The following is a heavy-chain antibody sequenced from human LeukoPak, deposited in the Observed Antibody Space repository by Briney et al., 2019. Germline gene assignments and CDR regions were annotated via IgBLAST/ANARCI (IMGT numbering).Heavy chain of an antibody. J-gene: IGHJ4*02. Sequence: PSETLSLTCAVYGGSFSGYYWSWIRQPPGKGLEWIGESNHSGSTNYDPSLKSRVTISVDTSKNQFSLKLRSVTAADTAVYYCARGTSITMVRGAIKLSHWGQGTLVTVSS. CDR1: GGSFSGYY. CDR2: SNHSGST. V-gene: IGHV4-34*01. D-gene: IGHD3-10*01. CDR3: ARGTSITMVRGAIKLSH.